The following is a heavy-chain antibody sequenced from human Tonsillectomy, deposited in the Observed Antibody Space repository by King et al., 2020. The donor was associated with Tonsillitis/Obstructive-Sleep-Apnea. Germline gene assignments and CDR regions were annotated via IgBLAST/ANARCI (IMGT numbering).Heavy chain of an antibody. Sequence: VQLQESGPGLVKPSQTLSLTCTVSGGSISSGGYYWSWIRQHPGKGLEWIGYIYYSGSTYYNPSLKSRVTISVDTSKNQFSLKLSSVTAADTAVYYCASEGRYYYDSSGYYQYYFDYWGQGTLVTVSS. J-gene: IGHJ4*02. D-gene: IGHD3-22*01. V-gene: IGHV4-31*03. CDR3: ASEGRYYYDSSGYYQYYFDY. CDR2: IYYSGST. CDR1: GGSISSGGYY.